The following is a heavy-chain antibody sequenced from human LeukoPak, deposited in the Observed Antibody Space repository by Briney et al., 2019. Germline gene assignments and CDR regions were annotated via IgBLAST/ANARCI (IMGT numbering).Heavy chain of an antibody. J-gene: IGHJ4*02. D-gene: IGHD2-8*01. V-gene: IGHV3-33*06. Sequence: GGSLRLSCAASGFTFSSYGMHWVRQAPGKGLEWVAVIWYDGSNKYYADSVKGRFTISRDNSKNTLYLQMNSLRAEDTAVYYCAKGVRYALYYFDYWGQGTLVTVSS. CDR2: IWYDGSNK. CDR3: AKGVRYALYYFDY. CDR1: GFTFSSYG.